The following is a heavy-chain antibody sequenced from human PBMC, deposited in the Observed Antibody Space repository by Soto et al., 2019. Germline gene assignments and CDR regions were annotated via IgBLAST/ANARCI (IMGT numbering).Heavy chain of an antibody. CDR1: GFTFRNYG. V-gene: IGHV3-33*01. Sequence: QVQLVESGGGVVQPGRSLRLSCAASGFTFRNYGMHWVRQAPGKGLEWMAVIWYDGTNKDYADSVKGRFTISRDNSKNTLYLQMNSLSDEDTAVYYCARGRDGYNPDYWGQGTLVTVSS. CDR3: ARGRDGYNPDY. CDR2: IWYDGTNK. D-gene: IGHD5-12*01. J-gene: IGHJ4*02.